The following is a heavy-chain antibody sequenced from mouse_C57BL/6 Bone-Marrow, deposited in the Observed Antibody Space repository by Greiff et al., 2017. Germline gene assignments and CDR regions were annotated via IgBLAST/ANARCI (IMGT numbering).Heavy chain of an antibody. Sequence: QVQLQQSGAELARPGASVKLSCKASGYTFTSYGISWVKQRTGQGLEWIGEIYPRSGNTYYNEKFKGKATLTADKSSSTAYMELRSLTSEDSAVYFWALITTVVGPYAMDYWGQGTSVTVSS. J-gene: IGHJ4*01. V-gene: IGHV1-81*01. CDR3: ALITTVVGPYAMDY. D-gene: IGHD1-1*01. CDR2: IYPRSGNT. CDR1: GYTFTSYG.